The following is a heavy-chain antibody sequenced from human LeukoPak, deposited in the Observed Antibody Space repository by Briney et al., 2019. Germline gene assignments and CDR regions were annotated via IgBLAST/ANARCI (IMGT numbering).Heavy chain of an antibody. CDR2: IIPIFGTA. Sequence: ASVKVSCKASGGTFSSYAISWVRQAPGQGLEWMGRIIPIFGTANYAQKFQGRVTITADKSTSTAYMELSSLRSEDTAVYYCARDQSICSSTSCWRYYYYHMDVWGKGTTVTVSS. J-gene: IGHJ6*03. V-gene: IGHV1-69*06. CDR3: ARDQSICSSTSCWRYYYYHMDV. CDR1: GGTFSSYA. D-gene: IGHD2-2*01.